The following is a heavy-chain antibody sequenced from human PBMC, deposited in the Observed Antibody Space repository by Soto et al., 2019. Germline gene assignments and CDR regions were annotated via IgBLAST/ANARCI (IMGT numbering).Heavy chain of an antibody. CDR3: AKDHNWNYGGPSDY. Sequence: AGGSLRLSCAASGFTFSSYAMSWVRQAPGKGLEWVSAISGSGGSTYYADSVKGRFTISRDNSKNTLYLQMNSLRAEDTAVYYCAKDHNWNYGGPSDYWGQGALVTVSS. V-gene: IGHV3-23*01. J-gene: IGHJ4*02. CDR2: ISGSGGST. D-gene: IGHD1-7*01. CDR1: GFTFSSYA.